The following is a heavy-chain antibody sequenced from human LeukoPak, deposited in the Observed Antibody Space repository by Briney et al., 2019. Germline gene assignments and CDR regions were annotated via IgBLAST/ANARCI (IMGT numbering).Heavy chain of an antibody. CDR1: GFTFSTYW. J-gene: IGHJ4*02. Sequence: GGSLRLSCAASGFTFSTYWMSWVRQAPGKGLVWVSRIKSDGSSTSYADSVMGRFTISRDNAKNTLYLQMNSLGGEDTAVYYCARYHRYSYGLFDYWGQGTLVTVSS. D-gene: IGHD5-18*01. CDR2: IKSDGSST. V-gene: IGHV3-74*01. CDR3: ARYHRYSYGLFDY.